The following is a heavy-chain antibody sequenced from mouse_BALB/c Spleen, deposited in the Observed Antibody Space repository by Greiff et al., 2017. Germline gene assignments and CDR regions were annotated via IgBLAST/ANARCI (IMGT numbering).Heavy chain of an antibody. J-gene: IGHJ4*01. V-gene: IGHV7-3*02. Sequence: EVKLMDSGGGLVQPGGSLRLSCATSGFTFTDYYMSWVRQPPGKALEWLGFIRNKANGYTTEYSASVKGRFTISRDNSQSILYLQMNTLRAEDSATYYCARDKDYGYAMDYWGQGTSVTVSS. D-gene: IGHD2-4*01. CDR1: GFTFTDYY. CDR2: IRNKANGYTT. CDR3: ARDKDYGYAMDY.